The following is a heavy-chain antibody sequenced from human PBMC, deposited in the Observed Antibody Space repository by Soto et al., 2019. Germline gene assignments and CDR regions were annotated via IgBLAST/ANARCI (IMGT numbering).Heavy chain of an antibody. J-gene: IGHJ4*02. Sequence: GESLKISCKGSVYTFTSYWIAWVRQMPGKGLEWMGIIYPGDSDTRYSPSFQGQVSISADKSISTAYLQWGSLKASDTAMYYCARQDGSALYYFDYWGQGTLVTVSS. CDR1: VYTFTSYW. CDR3: ARQDGSALYYFDY. D-gene: IGHD6-19*01. V-gene: IGHV5-51*01. CDR2: IYPGDSDT.